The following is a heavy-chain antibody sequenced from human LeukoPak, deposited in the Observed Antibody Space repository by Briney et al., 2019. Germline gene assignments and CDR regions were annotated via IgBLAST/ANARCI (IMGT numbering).Heavy chain of an antibody. V-gene: IGHV3-23*01. CDR1: GFTFSSYA. J-gene: IGHJ4*02. Sequence: GGSLRLSCAASGFTFSSYAMSWVRQAPGKGLEWVSAISGSGGSTYYADSVKGRFTISRDNSKNTLYPQMNSLRAEDTAVYYCAKREDYYGSGSYYNAASDYWGQGTLVTVSS. CDR2: ISGSGGST. CDR3: AKREDYYGSGSYYNAASDY. D-gene: IGHD3-10*01.